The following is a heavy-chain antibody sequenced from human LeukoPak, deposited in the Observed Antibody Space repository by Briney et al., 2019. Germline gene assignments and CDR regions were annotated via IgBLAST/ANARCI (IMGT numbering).Heavy chain of an antibody. V-gene: IGHV1-2*02. J-gene: IGHJ4*02. CDR2: INPNSGGT. CDR3: ARAASIVVVVAATPSTH. Sequence: ASVKVSCKASGYTSTGYYMHWVRQAPGQGLEWMGWINPNSGGTNYAQKFQGRVTMTRDTSISTAYMELSRLRSDDTAVYYCARAASIVVVVAATPSTHWGQGTLVTVSS. CDR1: GYTSTGYY. D-gene: IGHD2-15*01.